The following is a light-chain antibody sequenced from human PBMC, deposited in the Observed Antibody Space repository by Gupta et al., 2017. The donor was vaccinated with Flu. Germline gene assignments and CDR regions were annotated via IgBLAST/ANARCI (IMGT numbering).Light chain of an antibody. CDR1: QSISSY. CDR2: AAS. V-gene: IGKV1-39*01. Sequence: DIQMTQSPSSLSASVGDRVTITCRASQSISSYLNWYQQKPGKAPKLLIYAASSLQRGVTSRFRGSGSGIDFTLTISRLQPEDFAPYYFQQIDSNPLLTFGQGTRLEIK. J-gene: IGKJ5*01. CDR3: QQIDSNPLLT.